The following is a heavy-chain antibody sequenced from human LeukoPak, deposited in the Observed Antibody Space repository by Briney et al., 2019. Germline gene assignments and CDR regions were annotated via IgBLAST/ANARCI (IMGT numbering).Heavy chain of an antibody. Sequence: PGGSLRLSCAASGFTFSTYWMSWVRQAPGKGLEWVSSISGSGGSTFYADSVKGRFTISRDNSKNTLYLQMNSLRAEDTAVYYCAKRITVVARDAFDFWGQGTMVTVSS. CDR2: ISGSGGST. CDR1: GFTFSTYW. D-gene: IGHD1-14*01. V-gene: IGHV3-23*01. J-gene: IGHJ3*01. CDR3: AKRITVVARDAFDF.